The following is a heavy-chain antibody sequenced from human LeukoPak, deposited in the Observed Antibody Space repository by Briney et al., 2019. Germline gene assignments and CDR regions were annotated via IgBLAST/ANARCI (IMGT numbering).Heavy chain of an antibody. CDR1: VFTFSSYA. J-gene: IGHJ4*02. CDR3: AKDLGYTSCLDY. Sequence: GGSLRLSCAASVFTFSSYAMRWVRQAPGKGLEWVSAISGSGGSTYYADSVKGRFTISRDNSKNTLYLQMNSLRAEDTAVYYCAKDLGYTSCLDYWGQGTLVTVSS. CDR2: ISGSGGST. D-gene: IGHD2-2*01. V-gene: IGHV3-23*01.